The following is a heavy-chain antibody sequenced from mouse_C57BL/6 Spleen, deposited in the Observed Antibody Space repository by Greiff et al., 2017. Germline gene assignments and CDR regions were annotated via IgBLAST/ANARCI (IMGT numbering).Heavy chain of an antibody. Sequence: QVQLQQSGPELVKPGASVKISCKAPGYAFSSSWMNWVKQRPGKGLEWIGRIYPGDGDTNYNGKFTGTATLTADKSSSTAYMQLSSLTSEDSAVYFCARKGGWLDYWGQGTSVTVSS. J-gene: IGHJ4*01. V-gene: IGHV1-82*01. CDR2: IYPGDGDT. D-gene: IGHD2-3*01. CDR3: ARKGGWLDY. CDR1: GYAFSSSW.